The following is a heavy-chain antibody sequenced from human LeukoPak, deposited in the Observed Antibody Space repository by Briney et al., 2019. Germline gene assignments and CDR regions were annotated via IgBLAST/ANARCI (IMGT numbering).Heavy chain of an antibody. CDR3: ARVSLGAFDI. J-gene: IGHJ3*02. V-gene: IGHV4-34*01. Sequence: PSETLSLTCAVYGGSFSGYCWSWIRQPPGKGLEWIGEINHSGSTNYNPPLKSRVTISVDTSKNQFSLKLSSVTATDTAVYYCARVSLGAFDIWGQGTMVTVSS. CDR2: INHSGST. D-gene: IGHD2/OR15-2a*01. CDR1: GGSFSGYC.